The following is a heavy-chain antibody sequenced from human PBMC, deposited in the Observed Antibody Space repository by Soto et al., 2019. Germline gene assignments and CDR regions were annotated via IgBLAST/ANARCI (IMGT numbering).Heavy chain of an antibody. CDR3: AREAAATAVAGTAWFDP. CDR2: IIPIFGTA. Sequence: SVKVSCKASGGTFSSYAISWVRQAPGQGLEWMGGIIPIFGTANYAQKFQGRVTITADESTSTAYMELSSLRSEDTAVYYCAREAAATAVAGTAWFDPWGQGTLVTVS. V-gene: IGHV1-69*13. CDR1: GGTFSSYA. J-gene: IGHJ5*02. D-gene: IGHD6-19*01.